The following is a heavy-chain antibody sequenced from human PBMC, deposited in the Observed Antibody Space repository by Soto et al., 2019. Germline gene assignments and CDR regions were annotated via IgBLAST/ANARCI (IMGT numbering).Heavy chain of an antibody. CDR1: GFTFDDYG. D-gene: IGHD3-10*01. Sequence: EVQLVESGGGVVRPGGSLRLSCAASGFTFDDYGMSWVRQAPGKGLEWVSGINWNGGSTGYADSVKGRFTITRDNAKNSLYLQMNSLRAEDTALYYCARDVKAMVRGVINGYYFDYWGQGTLVTVSS. J-gene: IGHJ4*02. V-gene: IGHV3-20*04. CDR2: INWNGGST. CDR3: ARDVKAMVRGVINGYYFDY.